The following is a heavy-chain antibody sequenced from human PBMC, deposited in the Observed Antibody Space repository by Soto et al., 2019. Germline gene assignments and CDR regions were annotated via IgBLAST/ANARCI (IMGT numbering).Heavy chain of an antibody. D-gene: IGHD5-18*01. V-gene: IGHV4-31*03. CDR2: IYYSGNT. CDR1: GGSIRSGGYY. J-gene: IGHJ6*02. CDR3: ARDRLMATAGTARHYFGLDV. Sequence: QVQLQESGPGLVKPSQTLSLTCTVSGGSIRSGGYYWSWVRQNPRKGLEWIGNIYYSGNTYYNPFLKSRLTISVDTSKNQFSLKLSSVTAADTALYYCARDRLMATAGTARHYFGLDVWGQGTTVTF.